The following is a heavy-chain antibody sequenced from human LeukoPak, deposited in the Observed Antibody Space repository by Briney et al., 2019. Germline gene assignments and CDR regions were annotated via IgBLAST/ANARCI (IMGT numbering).Heavy chain of an antibody. V-gene: IGHV1-2*02. CDR3: AGSPTGTTPNAFDV. CDR2: INPNSGGT. J-gene: IGHJ3*01. D-gene: IGHD1-1*01. CDR1: GYTFTGYY. Sequence: GASVKVSCKASGYTFTGYYMHWVRQAPGQGLEWMGWINPNSGGTNYAQKFQGRVTMTRDTSISTAYMELSRLRSDDTAVYYCAGSPTGTTPNAFDVWGQGTMVTVSS.